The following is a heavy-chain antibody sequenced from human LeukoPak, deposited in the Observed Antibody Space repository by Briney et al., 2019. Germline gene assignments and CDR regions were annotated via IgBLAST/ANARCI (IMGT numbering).Heavy chain of an antibody. Sequence: MPSETLSLTCTVSGYSITSGYNWAWIRQPPGKVLEWIGSIYHSGSAYYNPSLKSRVTISEDTSKNQFSLKLGSVTAADTAVYYCVRYCSSTTCYTRAVDYWGQGTLVTVSS. CDR3: VRYCSSTTCYTRAVDY. V-gene: IGHV4-38-2*02. CDR2: IYHSGSA. J-gene: IGHJ4*02. CDR1: GYSITSGYN. D-gene: IGHD2-2*02.